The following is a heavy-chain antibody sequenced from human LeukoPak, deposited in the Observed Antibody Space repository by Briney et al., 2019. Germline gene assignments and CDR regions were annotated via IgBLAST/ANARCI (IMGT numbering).Heavy chain of an antibody. CDR2: IYYSGST. D-gene: IGHD2-15*01. CDR3: ARDSASRTYCSGGSCYYY. CDR1: GGSISSSSYY. J-gene: IGHJ4*02. V-gene: IGHV4-39*07. Sequence: SETLSLTCTVSGGSISSSSYYWGWIRQPPGKGLEWIGSIYYSGSTCYNPSLKSRVTISVDTSKNQFSLKLSSVTAADTAVYYCARDSASRTYCSGGSCYYYWGQGTLVTVSS.